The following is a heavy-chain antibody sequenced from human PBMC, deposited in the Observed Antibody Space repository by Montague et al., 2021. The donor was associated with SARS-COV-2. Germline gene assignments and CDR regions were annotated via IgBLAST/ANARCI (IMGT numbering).Heavy chain of an antibody. Sequence: CAISGDSVSSNIATWNWIRQSPSRGLEWLGRTYYRSKWYKDYAVSVKSRVITNPDTSNNRISLQLNSVTPEDTAVYYCARAYCGGDCYFYWYFDLWGRGTLVTVSS. CDR3: ARAYCGGDCYFYWYFDL. J-gene: IGHJ2*01. CDR1: GDSVSSNIAT. CDR2: TYYRSKWYK. V-gene: IGHV6-1*01. D-gene: IGHD2-21*02.